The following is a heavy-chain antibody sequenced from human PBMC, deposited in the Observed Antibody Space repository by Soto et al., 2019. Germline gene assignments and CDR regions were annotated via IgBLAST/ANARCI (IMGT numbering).Heavy chain of an antibody. D-gene: IGHD2-2*01. J-gene: IGHJ4*01. CDR3: ATDLGGGSSPWREREDLDN. V-gene: IGHV3-48*03. CDR1: GVMVSGYE. Sequence: PVGSLRLSCDASGVMVSGYEFNWVRQRTGRGLAWVSYGGSSGDIIYYADSVKGRFTISRDGAKNTMYLQMNSLRAEDTAIYYCATDLGGGSSPWREREDLDNWGQGTLVTVSS. CDR2: GGSSGDII.